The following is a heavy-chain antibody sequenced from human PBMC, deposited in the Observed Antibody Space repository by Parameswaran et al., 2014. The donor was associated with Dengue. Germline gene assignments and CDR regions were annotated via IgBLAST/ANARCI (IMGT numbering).Heavy chain of an antibody. V-gene: IGHV3-11*01. J-gene: IGHJ6*03. D-gene: IGHD3-10*02. CDR3: ARCSTDYYYYYYMGV. CDR2: ISSSGSTI. Sequence: WIRQPPGKGLEWVSYISSSGSTIYYADSVKGRFTISRDNAKNSLYLQMNSLRAEDTAVYYCARCSTDYYYYYYMGVWGQGTTVTVSS.